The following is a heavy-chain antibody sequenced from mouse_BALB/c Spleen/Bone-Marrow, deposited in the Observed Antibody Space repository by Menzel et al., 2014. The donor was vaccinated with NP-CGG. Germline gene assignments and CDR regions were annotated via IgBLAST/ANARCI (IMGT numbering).Heavy chain of an antibody. Sequence: VQLQQSGPELVRPGVSVKISCKGSGYKFXDYAMHWVKQSHAKSLEWIGLISTYSGNTHYNQKFKGEATMTVDKSFSSAYMELARLTSEDSAIYYCARNIYGSASFDFWGQGSTLTVSS. D-gene: IGHD1-1*01. CDR1: GYKFXDYA. J-gene: IGHJ2*01. CDR2: ISTYSGNT. CDR3: ARNIYGSASFDF. V-gene: IGHV1-67*01.